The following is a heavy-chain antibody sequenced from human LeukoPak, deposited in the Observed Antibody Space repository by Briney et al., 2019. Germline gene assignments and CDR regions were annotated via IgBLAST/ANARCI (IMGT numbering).Heavy chain of an antibody. CDR1: GFTFDDYA. J-gene: IGHJ3*02. V-gene: IGHV3-9*01. Sequence: QAGGSLRLSCAASGFTFDDYAMHWVRQAPGKGLEWVSGISWNSGSIGYADSVKGRFTISRDIAKNSLYLQMNSLRAEDTALYYCARDGGLYDAFDIWGQGTMVTVSS. CDR2: ISWNSGSI. CDR3: ARDGGLYDAFDI.